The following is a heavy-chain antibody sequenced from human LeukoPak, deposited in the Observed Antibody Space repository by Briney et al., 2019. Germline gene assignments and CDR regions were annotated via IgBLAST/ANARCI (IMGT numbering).Heavy chain of an antibody. J-gene: IGHJ4*02. V-gene: IGHV3-66*01. D-gene: IGHD3-3*01. Sequence: GGSLRLSCAASGFTVSSNYMSWVRQAPGKGLEWVSVIYSGGSTYYADSVKGRFTISRDNSKNTLYLQMNSLRAEDTAIYYCARSRVVRTVAYFDLWGQGTLVTVSS. CDR2: IYSGGST. CDR3: ARSRVVRTVAYFDL. CDR1: GFTVSSNY.